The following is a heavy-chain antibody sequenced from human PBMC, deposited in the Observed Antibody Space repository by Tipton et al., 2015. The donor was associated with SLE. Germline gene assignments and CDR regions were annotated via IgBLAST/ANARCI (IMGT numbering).Heavy chain of an antibody. J-gene: IGHJ4*02. CDR3: ARDGYSSSGYFDY. CDR1: GGSISSSSYY. V-gene: IGHV4-39*07. D-gene: IGHD6-13*01. CDR2: INHSGST. Sequence: TLSLTCTVSGGSISSSSYYWGWIRQPPGKGLEWIGEINHSGSTNYNPSLKSRVTISVDTSKNQFSLKLSSVTAADTAVYYCARDGYSSSGYFDYWGQGTLVTVSS.